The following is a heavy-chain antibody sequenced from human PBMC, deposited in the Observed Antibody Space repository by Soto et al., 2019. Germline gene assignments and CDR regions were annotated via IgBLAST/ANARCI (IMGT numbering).Heavy chain of an antibody. CDR3: ARDSYGSANYYYYYMDV. Sequence: GASVKVSCKASGGTFSSYTISWVRQAPGQGLEWMGRIIPTLGIANYAQKFQGRVTITADKSTSTAYMELSSLRSEDTAVYYCARDSYGSANYYYYYMDVWGKGTTVTVSS. J-gene: IGHJ6*03. V-gene: IGHV1-69*04. CDR2: IIPTLGIA. D-gene: IGHD3-10*01. CDR1: GGTFSSYT.